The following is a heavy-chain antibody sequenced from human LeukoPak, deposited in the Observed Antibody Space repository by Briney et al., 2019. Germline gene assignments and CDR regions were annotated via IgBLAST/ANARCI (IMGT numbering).Heavy chain of an antibody. D-gene: IGHD3-22*01. CDR1: GFTFSSYE. J-gene: IGHJ4*02. CDR2: ISSSGSTI. CDR3: ARGTANYYDSSGYYYS. V-gene: IGHV3-48*03. Sequence: PGGSLRLSCAASGFTFSSYEMNWVRQAPGKGLEWFSYISSSGSTIYYADSVKGRFTISRDNAKNSLYLQMNSLRAEDTAVYYCARGTANYYDSSGYYYSWGQGTLVTVSS.